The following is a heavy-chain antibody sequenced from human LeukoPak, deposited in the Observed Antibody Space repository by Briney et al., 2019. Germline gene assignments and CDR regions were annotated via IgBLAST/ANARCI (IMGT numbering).Heavy chain of an antibody. Sequence: GGSLRLSCAASGFSVSEYTLNWVRQAPGKGLEWLSSISRSQTYTYYAESIKGRFTISKDHAKNSLYLQMNSLRGEDTGVYYCARAQVGYNWFDPWGQGTLVTVSS. CDR1: GFSVSEYT. CDR3: ARAQVGYNWFDP. CDR2: ISRSQTYT. J-gene: IGHJ5*01. D-gene: IGHD1-26*01. V-gene: IGHV3-21*01.